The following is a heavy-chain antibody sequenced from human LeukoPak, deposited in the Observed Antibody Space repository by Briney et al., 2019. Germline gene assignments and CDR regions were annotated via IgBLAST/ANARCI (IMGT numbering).Heavy chain of an antibody. Sequence: GGSLRLSCAASGFTFSSYSMKWVPQAPGKGLEGVTYISSSSSTIYYADSVKVRFTISRDNPKNSLYLQMNSLRAEDTAVYYCARDLSGVTGYTYGRGIDYWGQGTLVTVSS. CDR2: ISSSSSTI. J-gene: IGHJ4*02. D-gene: IGHD5-18*01. CDR3: ARDLSGVTGYTYGRGIDY. V-gene: IGHV3-48*01. CDR1: GFTFSSYS.